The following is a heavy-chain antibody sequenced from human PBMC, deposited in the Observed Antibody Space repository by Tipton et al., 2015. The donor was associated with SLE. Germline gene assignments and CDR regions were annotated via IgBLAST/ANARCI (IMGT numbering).Heavy chain of an antibody. CDR1: GGSFSAYY. J-gene: IGHJ4*02. CDR2: INHSGST. CDR3: ARDGTTAD. Sequence: TLSLTCAVYGGSFSAYYWSWIRQPPGKGLEWIGEINHSGSTNYNPSLKSRVSISIDTSKYQFSLKVTSVTAADTAVYYCARDGTTADWGQGTLVTVSS. D-gene: IGHD1-7*01. V-gene: IGHV4-34*01.